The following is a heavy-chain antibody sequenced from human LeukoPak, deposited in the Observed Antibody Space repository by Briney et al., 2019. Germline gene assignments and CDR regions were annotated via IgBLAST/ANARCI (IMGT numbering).Heavy chain of an antibody. J-gene: IGHJ4*02. CDR3: TRGGSSRYTITY. Sequence: GGSLRLSCAASGFTFSNSWMHWVRQVPGKGLVWVSRIDSDGTNTTYADSVKGRFTISRDNAKSTLYLQMSSLRAEDTAVYYCTRGGSSRYTITYWGQGTLVTVSS. CDR2: IDSDGTNT. V-gene: IGHV3-74*01. CDR1: GFTFSNSW. D-gene: IGHD5-12*01.